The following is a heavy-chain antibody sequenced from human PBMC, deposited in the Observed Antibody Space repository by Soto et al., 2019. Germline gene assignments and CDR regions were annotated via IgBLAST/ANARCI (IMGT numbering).Heavy chain of an antibody. CDR1: AYTFTGSY. J-gene: IGHJ6*02. V-gene: IGHV1-2*02. CDR2: INRNIGGT. Sequence: ASVKVSCKASAYTFTGSYMHWVRQAPGQGLEWRGWINRNIGGTYYAQKFQGRVTMTKHSSISTACMELSRLSSDDTAVYYCARDLIWLKANIKYYYQHGMGVWGRGTKVTVSS. CDR3: ARDLIWLKANIKYYYQHGMGV. D-gene: IGHD2-21*01.